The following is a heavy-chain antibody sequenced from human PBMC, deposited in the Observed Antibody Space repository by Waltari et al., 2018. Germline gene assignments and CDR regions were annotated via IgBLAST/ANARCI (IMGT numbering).Heavy chain of an antibody. V-gene: IGHV3-23*01. CDR3: ARGTTSSTSCFFDY. J-gene: IGHJ4*02. CDR2: ISGSGLST. CDR1: A. D-gene: IGHD2-2*01. Sequence: AITWVRQVPGKGLEWVAVISGSGLSTLYADSVKGRFTISRDNSKSTVSLHMDNLRGEDTALYYCARGTTSSTSCFFDYWGQGALVTVPS.